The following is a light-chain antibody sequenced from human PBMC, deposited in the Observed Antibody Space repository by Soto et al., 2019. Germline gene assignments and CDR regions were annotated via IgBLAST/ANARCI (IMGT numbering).Light chain of an antibody. Sequence: EIVLTQSPGTLSLSPGERATLSCRASQSVDIYLAWYQQKPGQAPRLLIYDASNRATGIPARFSGSGSGADFTLTISSLEPEDFAVYYCQQRSNWPRTFGQGTKVDIK. CDR2: DAS. CDR1: QSVDIY. CDR3: QQRSNWPRT. J-gene: IGKJ1*01. V-gene: IGKV3-11*01.